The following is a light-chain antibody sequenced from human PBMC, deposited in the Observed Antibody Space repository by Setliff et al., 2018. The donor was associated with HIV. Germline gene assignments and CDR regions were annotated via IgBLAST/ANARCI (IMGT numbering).Light chain of an antibody. Sequence: SYELTQPPSVSVAPGKTARITCGGNNIESRSVHWYQQKPGQAPVLVIYYDSDRPSGIPERFSGSNSGNTATLTISGVEPGDEADYYCQVWDSSSDQYGFGTGTKAPS. CDR2: YDS. V-gene: IGLV3-21*04. CDR1: NIESRS. J-gene: IGLJ1*01. CDR3: QVWDSSSDQYG.